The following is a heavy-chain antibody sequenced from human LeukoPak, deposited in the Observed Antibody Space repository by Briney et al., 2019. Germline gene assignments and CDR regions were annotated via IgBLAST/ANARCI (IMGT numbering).Heavy chain of an antibody. CDR3: TRRGGNSYGNSP. CDR1: GDSVPSNSAA. J-gene: IGHJ5*02. D-gene: IGHD5-18*01. V-gene: IGHV6-1*01. Sequence: SQTLSLTCAISGDSVPSNSAAWNWVRQSPSRGLEWLGRTYYRSKWYNDYAVSVKGRITINPDTSKNQFSLQMNSVTPADTAVYYRTRRGGNSYGNSPWGQGTLVTVSS. CDR2: TYYRSKWYN.